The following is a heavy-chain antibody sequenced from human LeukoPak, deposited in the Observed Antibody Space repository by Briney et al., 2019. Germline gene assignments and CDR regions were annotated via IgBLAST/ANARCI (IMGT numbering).Heavy chain of an antibody. V-gene: IGHV3-7*03. D-gene: IGHD1-14*01. Sequence: GGSLRLSCVASGSTFSSYSMKWVRQAPGQGLEWVANINQDGSVKYYVDSVKGRFTVSRDNAKNSLYLQMNSLRAEDTAVYYCARDGRYHAFDIWGQGTMVTVSS. J-gene: IGHJ3*02. CDR1: GSTFSSYS. CDR2: INQDGSVK. CDR3: ARDGRYHAFDI.